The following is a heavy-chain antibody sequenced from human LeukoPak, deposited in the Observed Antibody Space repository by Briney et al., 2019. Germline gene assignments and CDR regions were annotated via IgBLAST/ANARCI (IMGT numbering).Heavy chain of an antibody. D-gene: IGHD6-6*01. CDR1: RGTFSSYA. J-gene: IGHJ6*03. V-gene: IGHV1-69*13. Sequence: ASVKVSCMASRGTFSSYAISWVRQAPGQGLEWMGGIIPIFGTAHYAQKFQGRVTITADETTSTAYMELSSLKSEDTAVDYCASSSSSYYYYYYMDVWGKGTTVTVSS. CDR3: ASSSSSYYYYYYMDV. CDR2: IIPIFGTA.